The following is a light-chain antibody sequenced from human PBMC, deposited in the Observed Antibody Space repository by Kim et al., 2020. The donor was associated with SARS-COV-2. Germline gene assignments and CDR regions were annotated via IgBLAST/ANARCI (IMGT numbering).Light chain of an antibody. J-gene: IGLJ3*02. CDR1: SSNIGINT. Sequence: GQRVTISCSGRSSNIGINTANWDQHLPGTAPKLLIYSNDQRPSGVPDRFSASKSGTSASLAISGLQSEDEGDYYCAAWDDSLNGWVFGGGTQLTVL. V-gene: IGLV1-44*01. CDR3: AAWDDSLNGWV. CDR2: SND.